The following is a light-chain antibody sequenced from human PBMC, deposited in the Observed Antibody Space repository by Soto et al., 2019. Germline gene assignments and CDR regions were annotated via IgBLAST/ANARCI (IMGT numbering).Light chain of an antibody. J-gene: IGKJ4*01. CDR2: AAS. V-gene: IGKV1-9*01. CDR3: QQLNSYPFT. Sequence: DVQLTQSPSFRSASVGDRVTITCRASQDISSFLAWYQQKPGKAPKLLIYAASTLQSGVPSRFSGSESGTEFTLTISSLQPEDFATYYCQQLNSYPFTFGGGTKGEIK. CDR1: QDISSF.